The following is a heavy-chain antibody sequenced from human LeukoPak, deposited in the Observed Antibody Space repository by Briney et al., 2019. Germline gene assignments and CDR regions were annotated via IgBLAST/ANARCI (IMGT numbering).Heavy chain of an antibody. Sequence: GGSLRLSCAASGFTFDDYGMSWVRQAPGKGLEWVSGISWNSGGTGYADSVKGRVTISRDNAKNSLYLQMNSLRVEDTALYYCAKDTRYSNYAGGSFDIWGQGTMVTVSS. CDR1: GFTFDDYG. J-gene: IGHJ3*02. D-gene: IGHD4-11*01. CDR2: ISWNSGGT. CDR3: AKDTRYSNYAGGSFDI. V-gene: IGHV3-9*01.